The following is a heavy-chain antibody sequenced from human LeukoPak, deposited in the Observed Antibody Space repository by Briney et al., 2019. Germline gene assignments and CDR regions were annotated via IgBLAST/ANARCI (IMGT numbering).Heavy chain of an antibody. D-gene: IGHD2-21*01. CDR1: GFTFSSYG. J-gene: IGHJ4*02. Sequence: GGTLRLSCAASGFTFSSYGMSWVRQAPGKGLEWVSAISGSGGSTYYADSVKGRFTISRDNSKNTLYLQMNSLRAEDTAVYFCAKAPVTSCRGAYCYPFDSWGQGTLVTVSS. CDR3: AKAPVTSCRGAYCYPFDS. V-gene: IGHV3-23*01. CDR2: ISGSGGST.